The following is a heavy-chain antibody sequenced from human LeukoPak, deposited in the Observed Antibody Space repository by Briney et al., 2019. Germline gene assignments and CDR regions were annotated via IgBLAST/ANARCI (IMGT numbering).Heavy chain of an antibody. V-gene: IGHV4-59*01. CDR2: IYYSGST. CDR1: GGSISSYY. CDR3: ATNSGSYVLAFDI. Sequence: SETLSLTCTVSGGSISSYYWSWIRQPPGKGLEWIGYIYYSGSTNYNPSLKSRVTISVDTSKNQFSLKLSSVTAADTAVYYCATNSGSYVLAFDIWGQGTMVTVSS. D-gene: IGHD1-26*01. J-gene: IGHJ3*02.